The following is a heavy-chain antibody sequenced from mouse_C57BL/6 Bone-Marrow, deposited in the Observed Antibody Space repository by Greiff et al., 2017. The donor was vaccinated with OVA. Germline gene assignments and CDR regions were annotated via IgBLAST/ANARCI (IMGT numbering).Heavy chain of an antibody. D-gene: IGHD2-14*01. V-gene: IGHV1-69*01. CDR1: GYTFTSYW. Sequence: QVQLQQSGAELVMPGASVKLSCKASGYTFTSYWMHWVKQRPGQGLEWIGEIAPSDSYTNYNQKFKGKSTLTVDKSSSTAYMQLSSLTSEDSAVYYCARWGTFAYWGQGTLVTVSA. CDR2: IAPSDSYT. CDR3: ARWGTFAY. J-gene: IGHJ3*01.